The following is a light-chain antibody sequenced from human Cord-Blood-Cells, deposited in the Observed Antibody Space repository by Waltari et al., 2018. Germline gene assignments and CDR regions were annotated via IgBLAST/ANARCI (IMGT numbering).Light chain of an antibody. Sequence: SSELTPDPAVSVALGQTVRITCQGASLRSYYASRYRQKPGQAPVLVIHGKNNRPSGIPDRFAGSSSGNTASLTITGAQAEEEADYYCNSRDSSGNHYVFGTGTKVTVL. CDR2: GKN. CDR1: SLRSYY. J-gene: IGLJ1*01. V-gene: IGLV3-19*01. CDR3: NSRDSSGNHYV.